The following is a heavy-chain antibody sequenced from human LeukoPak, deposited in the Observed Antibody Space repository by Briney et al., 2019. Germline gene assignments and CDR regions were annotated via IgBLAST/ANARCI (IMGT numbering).Heavy chain of an antibody. CDR3: ARVYDSSGYYPFFDY. CDR2: IYYSGST. J-gene: IGHJ4*02. D-gene: IGHD3-22*01. V-gene: IGHV4-31*03. CDR1: GGSISSGGYY. Sequence: SQALSLTCTVSGGSISSGGYYWSWIRQHPGKGLEWIGYIYYSGSTYYNPSLKSRVTISVDTSKNQFSLKLSSVTAADTAVYYCARVYDSSGYYPFFDYWGQGTLVTVSS.